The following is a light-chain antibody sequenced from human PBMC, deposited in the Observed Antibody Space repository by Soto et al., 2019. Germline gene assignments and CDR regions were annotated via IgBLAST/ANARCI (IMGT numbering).Light chain of an antibody. Sequence: DIQMTQSPSSVSASVGDRVTITCRASQGISSWLAWYQQKPGKAPKLLIYAASSLQSGVPSRFSGSGSGTEFTLTITSLQFEDFAVYYCQEYNDWRPITFGGGTKVDIK. J-gene: IGKJ4*01. V-gene: IGKV1-12*01. CDR3: QEYNDWRPIT. CDR2: AAS. CDR1: QGISSW.